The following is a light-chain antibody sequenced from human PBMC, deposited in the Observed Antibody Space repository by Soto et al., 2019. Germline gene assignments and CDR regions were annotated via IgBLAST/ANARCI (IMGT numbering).Light chain of an antibody. V-gene: IGKV3-15*01. CDR3: QQYNDWPLT. CDR1: QSVSSN. J-gene: IGKJ1*01. CDR2: GAF. Sequence: EILMTQSPVTLSVSPGERATLSCRASQSVSSNLAWYQHKPVQAPSLLIYGAFTRATGIPARFSGTGSGAEFTLTISSLQSEDFELYYWQQYNDWPLTFGQGTKVEI.